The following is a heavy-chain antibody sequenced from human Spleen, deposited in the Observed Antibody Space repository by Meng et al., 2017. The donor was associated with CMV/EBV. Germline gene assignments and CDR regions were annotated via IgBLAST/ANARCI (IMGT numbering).Heavy chain of an antibody. D-gene: IGHD6-6*01. CDR2: IKQDGSEK. CDR1: GFTFNTYW. V-gene: IGHV3-7*01. Sequence: GESLKISCVASGFTFNTYWMSWVRQAPGKGLEWVANIKQDGSEKYYVDSVKGRFTISRDNARNSLYLQVNGLRGEDTAVYYCARIGYSSSSIDYWGQGTLVTVSS. J-gene: IGHJ4*02. CDR3: ARIGYSSSSIDY.